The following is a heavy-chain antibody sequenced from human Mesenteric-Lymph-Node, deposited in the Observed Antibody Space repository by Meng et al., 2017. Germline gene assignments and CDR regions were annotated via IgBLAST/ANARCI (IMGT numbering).Heavy chain of an antibody. CDR3: ARVVLGIAAAGKAGVHYYYGMDV. V-gene: IGHV1-46*01. Sequence: ASVKVSCKASGYTFTSYYMHWVRQAPGQGLEWMGIINPSGGSTSYAQKFQGRVTMTRDTSTSTVYMELSSLRSEDTAVYYCARVVLGIAAAGKAGVHYYYGMDVWGQGTTVTVSS. J-gene: IGHJ6*02. CDR1: GYTFTSYY. D-gene: IGHD6-13*01. CDR2: INPSGGST.